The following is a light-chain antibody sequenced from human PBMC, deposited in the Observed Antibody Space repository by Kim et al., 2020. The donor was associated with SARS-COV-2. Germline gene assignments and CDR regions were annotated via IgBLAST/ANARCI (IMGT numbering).Light chain of an antibody. J-gene: IGLJ2*01. CDR2: QDN. CDR1: NLGDRY. V-gene: IGLV3-1*01. CDR3: QAWDSSVV. Sequence: VSVSPGQTASVSCSGDNLGDRYASWYQQKPGQSPVMVIYQDNKRPSGIPERFSGSNSGNTATLTISGTQAMDEADYYCQAWDSSVVFGGGTQLTVL.